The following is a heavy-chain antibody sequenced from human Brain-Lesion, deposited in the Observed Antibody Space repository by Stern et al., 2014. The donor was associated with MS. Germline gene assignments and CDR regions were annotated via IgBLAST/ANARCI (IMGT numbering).Heavy chain of an antibody. Sequence: QVQLVQSGPEVKKPGSSVPVSCKASGGTIGTYPITWLRHAPGQGLEWMGRIIPIFGSPNYAQKFQGRVTITADRSTTTVYMKLSSLKSDDAAVYYCAKDGPALVTNWFDPWGRGTLVTVSS. CDR2: IIPIFGSP. CDR1: GGTIGTYP. CDR3: AKDGPALVTNWFDP. D-gene: IGHD5-18*01. V-gene: IGHV1-69*06. J-gene: IGHJ5*02.